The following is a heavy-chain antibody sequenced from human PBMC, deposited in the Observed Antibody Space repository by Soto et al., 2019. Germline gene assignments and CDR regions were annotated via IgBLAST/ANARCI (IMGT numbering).Heavy chain of an antibody. J-gene: IGHJ3*02. D-gene: IGHD1-26*01. CDR2: IYYSGST. CDR1: GGSISSSSYH. V-gene: IGHV4-39*01. Sequence: PSETLSLTCTVSGGSISSSSYHWGWIRQPPGKGLEWIGSIYYSGSTYYNPSLKSRVTISVDTSKNQFSLKLSSVTAADTAVYYCARRMWEPGEFGADAFDIWGQGTMVTVSS. CDR3: ARRMWEPGEFGADAFDI.